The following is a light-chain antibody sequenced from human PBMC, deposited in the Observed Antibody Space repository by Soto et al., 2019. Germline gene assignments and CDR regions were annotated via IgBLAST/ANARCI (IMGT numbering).Light chain of an antibody. CDR3: QQYASSPRGT. J-gene: IGKJ1*01. V-gene: IGKV3-20*01. CDR2: GAS. CDR1: QSVSSSY. Sequence: DIVLTQSPGTLSLSPGERATLSCRASQSVSSSYLAWYQQKPGQAPRLLIYGASSRATGIPDRFSGSGSGTDFTLTISRLEPEDFAVYYCQQYASSPRGTFGQGTKVEIK.